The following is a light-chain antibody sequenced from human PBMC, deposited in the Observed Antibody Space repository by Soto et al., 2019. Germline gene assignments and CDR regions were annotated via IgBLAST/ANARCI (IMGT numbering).Light chain of an antibody. J-gene: IGKJ5*01. V-gene: IGKV3-20*01. CDR1: QSVSSSN. CDR2: GAS. CDR3: QQYGSSPQT. Sequence: EIVLTQSPGTLSLSPGERATLSYRASQSVSSSNLAWYQQKPGQAPRLLIYGASSRATGIPDRFSGSGSGTDFTLTISRLEPEDLAVYYCQQYGSSPQTFGQGTRLEIK.